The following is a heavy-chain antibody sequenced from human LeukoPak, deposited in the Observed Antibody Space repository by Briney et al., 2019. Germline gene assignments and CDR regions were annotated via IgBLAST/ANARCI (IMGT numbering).Heavy chain of an antibody. D-gene: IGHD2-2*01. CDR1: GYTLTGHY. V-gene: IGHV1-2*02. J-gene: IGHJ4*02. CDR3: ARDYCTRTNCYLFDY. CDR2: VNPNSGGT. Sequence: ASVKVSCKASGYTLTGHYIHWVRQAPGQGLEWMGWVNPNSGGTNYAQKFQGRVSMTRDTSISTAYRELGRLKSDDTAVYYCARDYCTRTNCYLFDYWGQGTLVTVSS.